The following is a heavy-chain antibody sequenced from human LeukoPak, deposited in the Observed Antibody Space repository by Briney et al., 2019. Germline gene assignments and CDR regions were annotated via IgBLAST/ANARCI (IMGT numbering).Heavy chain of an antibody. Sequence: GESLKTSCKGSGYSFTSYWISWVRQMPGKGLEWMGRIDPSDSYTNYSPSFQGHVTISADKSISTAYLQWSSLKASDTAMYYCAKTYSIAAAGEFDYWGQGTLVTVSS. CDR3: AKTYSIAAAGEFDY. CDR2: IDPSDSYT. D-gene: IGHD6-13*01. J-gene: IGHJ4*02. V-gene: IGHV5-10-1*01. CDR1: GYSFTSYW.